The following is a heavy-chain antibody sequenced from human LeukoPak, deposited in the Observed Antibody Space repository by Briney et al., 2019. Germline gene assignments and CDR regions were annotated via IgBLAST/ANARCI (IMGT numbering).Heavy chain of an antibody. CDR3: ARVFVSGSYPYYFDY. D-gene: IGHD1-26*01. CDR1: GGSISSSSYY. Sequence: PSETLSLTCTVSGGSISSSSYYWGWIRQPPGKGLEWIGSIYYSGSTYYNPSLKSRVTISVDTSKNQFSLKLSSVTAADTAVYYCARVFVSGSYPYYFDYWGQGTLVTVSS. CDR2: IYYSGST. V-gene: IGHV4-39*01. J-gene: IGHJ4*02.